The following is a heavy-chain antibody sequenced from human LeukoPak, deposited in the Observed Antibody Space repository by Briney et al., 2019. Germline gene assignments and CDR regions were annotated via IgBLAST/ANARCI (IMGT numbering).Heavy chain of an antibody. CDR3: VRLTIAAASDAFDI. CDR1: GFTFDDYG. Sequence: GGSLRLSCAASGFTFDDYGMSWVRQAPGKGLEWVAFIRYDGSNKYYADSVKGRFTISRDNSKNSLYLQMNSLRAEDTAVYYCVRLTIAAASDAFDIWGQGTMVTVSS. V-gene: IGHV3-30*02. D-gene: IGHD6-13*01. CDR2: IRYDGSNK. J-gene: IGHJ3*02.